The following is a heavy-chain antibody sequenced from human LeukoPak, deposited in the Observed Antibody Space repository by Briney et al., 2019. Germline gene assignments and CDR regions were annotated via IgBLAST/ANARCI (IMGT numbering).Heavy chain of an antibody. V-gene: IGHV3-23*01. D-gene: IGHD6-19*01. CDR2: ISGSGGGT. J-gene: IGHJ4*02. CDR3: AQQPSAVAGTYEY. CDR1: GFTFSSSA. Sequence: GGSLRLSCTASGFTFSSSAMSWVRQPPGKGLEWVSAISGSGGGTYYADSVKGRFTISRDNSKNTLYLQMNSLRAEDTAVYYCAQQPSAVAGTYEYWGQGTVVTVSS.